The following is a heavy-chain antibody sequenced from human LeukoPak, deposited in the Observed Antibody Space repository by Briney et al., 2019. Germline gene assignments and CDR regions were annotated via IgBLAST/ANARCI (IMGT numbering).Heavy chain of an antibody. CDR1: GGSISSYS. V-gene: IGHV4-4*07. CDR2: IYTSGST. D-gene: IGHD4-17*01. J-gene: IGHJ6*03. Sequence: KPSETLSLTCTVSGGSISSYSWSWIRQPAGKGLEWIGRIYTSGSTNYNPSLKSRVTISVDTSKNQFSLKLSSVTAADTAVYYCARVRGDYGEDSYYYYMDVWGKGTTVTISS. CDR3: ARVRGDYGEDSYYYYMDV.